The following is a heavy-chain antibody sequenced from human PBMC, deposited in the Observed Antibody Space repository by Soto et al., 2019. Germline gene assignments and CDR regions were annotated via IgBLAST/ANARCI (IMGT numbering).Heavy chain of an antibody. CDR3: ARDLLWGQQLASAAQNFDY. CDR2: IIPIFGTA. CDR1: GGTFSSYA. V-gene: IGHV1-69*13. D-gene: IGHD6-13*01. J-gene: IGHJ4*02. Sequence: ASVKVSCKASGGTFSSYAISWVRQAPGQGLEWMGGIIPIFGTANYAQKFQGRVTITADESTSTAYMELSSLRSEDTAVYYCARDLLWGQQLASAAQNFDYWGQGTLVTVSS.